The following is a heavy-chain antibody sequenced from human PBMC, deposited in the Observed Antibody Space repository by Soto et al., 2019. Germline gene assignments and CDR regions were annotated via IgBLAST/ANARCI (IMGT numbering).Heavy chain of an antibody. Sequence: PSETLSLTCTVSGDSIRSYYWSWIRQPPGKGLEWIGHMYHSGSTNYNPPLKSRVTILVDTSKNQFSLNLNSVTAADTAVYYCARHGGGIASWFDNWGQGTLVTVSS. J-gene: IGHJ4*02. V-gene: IGHV4-59*08. CDR2: MYHSGST. CDR3: ARHGGGIASWFDN. D-gene: IGHD3-16*02. CDR1: GDSIRSYY.